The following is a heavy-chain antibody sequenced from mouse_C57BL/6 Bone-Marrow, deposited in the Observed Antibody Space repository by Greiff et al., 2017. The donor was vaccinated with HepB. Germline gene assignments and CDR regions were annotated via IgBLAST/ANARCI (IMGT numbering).Heavy chain of an antibody. Sequence: VQLQQSGAELVRPGASVKLSCTASGSNIKDYYMHWVKQRPEQGLEWIGRIDPEDGDTEYAPKFQGKATMTADTSSNTAYLQLSSLTSEDTAVYYCTTYYYGSPNYYAMDYWGQGTSVTVSS. J-gene: IGHJ4*01. CDR1: GSNIKDYY. CDR3: TTYYYGSPNYYAMDY. CDR2: IDPEDGDT. V-gene: IGHV14-1*01. D-gene: IGHD1-1*01.